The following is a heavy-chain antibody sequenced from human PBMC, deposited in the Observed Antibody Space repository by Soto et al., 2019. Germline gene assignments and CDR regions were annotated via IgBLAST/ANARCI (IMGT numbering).Heavy chain of an antibody. Sequence: QITLNESGPALVKPTQTLTLTCTFSGFSLNTRDVGVGWIRQPPGKALEWLGVVYWDDDKTYSPSLKSRLTITQDTPKTQLVLRMTKMGPVDTALYYCAHCRGGVASFWGQGTLVTVSS. V-gene: IGHV2-5*02. D-gene: IGHD3-16*01. CDR2: VYWDDDK. CDR3: AHCRGGVASF. J-gene: IGHJ4*02. CDR1: GFSLNTRDVG.